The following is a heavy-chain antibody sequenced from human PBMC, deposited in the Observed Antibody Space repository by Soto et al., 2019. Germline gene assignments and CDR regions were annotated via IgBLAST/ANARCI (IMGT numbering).Heavy chain of an antibody. J-gene: IGHJ4*02. CDR1: GGSINSAGYY. D-gene: IGHD3-22*01. CDR2: IYYSGRT. Sequence: LSLTCNVSGGSINSAGYYWSWIRQHPGKGLEWIGYIYYSGRTYYNPSLKSRVTISVDTSKNQFSLKLSSVTAADTAVYYCARAIGNYYDSSGFFDGEHFDYWGQGTLVTVSS. V-gene: IGHV4-31*03. CDR3: ARAIGNYYDSSGFFDGEHFDY.